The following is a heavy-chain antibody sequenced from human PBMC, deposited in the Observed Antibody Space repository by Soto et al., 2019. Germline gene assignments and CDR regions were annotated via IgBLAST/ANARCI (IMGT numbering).Heavy chain of an antibody. CDR1: GFTFSSYG. D-gene: IGHD3-10*01. CDR2: IWYDGSNK. Sequence: GGSLRLSCAASGFTFSSYGMHWVRQAPGKGLEWVAVIWYDGSNKYYADSVKGRFTISRDNSKNTLYLQMNSLRAEDTAVYYCAREAAFITMVRGVIDYWGQGTLVTVSS. V-gene: IGHV3-33*08. J-gene: IGHJ4*02. CDR3: AREAAFITMVRGVIDY.